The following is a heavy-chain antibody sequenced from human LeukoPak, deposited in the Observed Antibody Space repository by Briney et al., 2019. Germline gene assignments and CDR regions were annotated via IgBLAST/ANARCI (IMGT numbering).Heavy chain of an antibody. J-gene: IGHJ2*01. Sequence: SQTLSLTCTVSGGSISSGDYYWSWIRQPPGKCLEWIGYIYYSGSTYYNPSLKSRVTISVDTSKNQFSLKLSSVTAAGTAVYYCASQTLGYWYFDLWGRGTLVTVSS. D-gene: IGHD3-10*01. CDR1: GGSISSGDYY. CDR3: ASQTLGYWYFDL. V-gene: IGHV4-30-4*01. CDR2: IYYSGST.